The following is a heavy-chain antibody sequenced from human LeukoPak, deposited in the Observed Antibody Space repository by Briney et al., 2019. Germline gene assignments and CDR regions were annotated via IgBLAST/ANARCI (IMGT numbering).Heavy chain of an antibody. V-gene: IGHV1-18*01. D-gene: IGHD6-6*01. CDR2: ISAYNGNT. J-gene: IGHJ6*03. CDR1: GYTFTSYG. CDR3: AHSSSSLTLDYYYMDV. Sequence: ASVKVSCKASGYTFTSYGISWVRQAPGQGLEWMGWISAYNGNTNYAQKLQGRVTMTTDTSTSTAYMELRSLRSDDTAVYYCAHSSSSLTLDYYYMDVWAKGPRSPSP.